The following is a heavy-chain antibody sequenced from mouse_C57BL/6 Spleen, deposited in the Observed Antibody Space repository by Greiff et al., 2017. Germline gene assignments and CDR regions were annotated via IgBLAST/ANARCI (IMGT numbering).Heavy chain of an antibody. J-gene: IGHJ4*01. D-gene: IGHD2-10*01. Sequence: EVMLVESGGDLVKPGGSLKLSCAASGFTFSSYGMSWVRQTPDKRLEWVATISSGGSYTYYPDSVKGRFTISRDNAKNTLYLQMSRLKSEDTAMYYCASPTHYYAMDYWGQGTSVTVSS. CDR3: ASPTHYYAMDY. CDR2: ISSGGSYT. CDR1: GFTFSSYG. V-gene: IGHV5-6*01.